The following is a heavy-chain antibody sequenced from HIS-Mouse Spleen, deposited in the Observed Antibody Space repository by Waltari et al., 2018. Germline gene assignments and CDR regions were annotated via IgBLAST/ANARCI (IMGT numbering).Heavy chain of an antibody. CDR1: GGSISSSSYY. D-gene: IGHD6-13*01. CDR2: IYYSGRT. CDR3: AREIPYSSSWYDWYFDL. Sequence: QLQLQESGPGLVKPSETLSLTCTVSGGSISSSSYYWGWIRQPPGKGLGWIGSIYYSGRTHNTPSLTSRVTISVGTSKNQFPLKLSSVTAADTAVYYCAREIPYSSSWYDWYFDLWGRGTLVTVSS. J-gene: IGHJ2*01. V-gene: IGHV4-39*07.